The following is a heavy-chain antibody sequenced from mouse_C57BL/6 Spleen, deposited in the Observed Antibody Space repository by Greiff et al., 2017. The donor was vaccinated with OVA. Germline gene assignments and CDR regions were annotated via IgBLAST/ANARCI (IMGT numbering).Heavy chain of an antibody. CDR1: GFTFSDYG. J-gene: IGHJ3*01. CDR3: ARELQGFAY. V-gene: IGHV5-17*01. Sequence: EVHLVESGGGLVKPGGSLKLSCAASGFTFSDYGMHWVRQAPEKGLEWVAYISSGSSTIYYADTVKGRFTISRDNAKNTLFLQMTSLRSEDTAMYYCARELQGFAYWGQGTLVTVSA. CDR2: ISSGSSTI. D-gene: IGHD2-1*01.